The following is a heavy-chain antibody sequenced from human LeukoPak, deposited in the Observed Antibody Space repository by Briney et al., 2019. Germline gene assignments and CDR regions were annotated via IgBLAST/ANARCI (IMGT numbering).Heavy chain of an antibody. V-gene: IGHV3-48*03. Sequence: GGALRLSCAVSVFTFRRYEINWVPQAPGRGLEGGSYIISSSSTIYYADALRGGFTISRDNAKNKLYLQMKSLRVEDTAVYYCGREAEARSDYWGQGTLVTVSS. CDR3: GREAEARSDY. CDR2: IISSSSTI. CDR1: VFTFRRYE. D-gene: IGHD6-13*01. J-gene: IGHJ4*02.